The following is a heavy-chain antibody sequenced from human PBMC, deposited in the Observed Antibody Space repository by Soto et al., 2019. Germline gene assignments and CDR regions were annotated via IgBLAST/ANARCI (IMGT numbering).Heavy chain of an antibody. CDR3: ARGMATVYYFDY. Sequence: QVQLVQSGAEVKKPGSSVMVSCKASGGTFSSGYEISWVRQAPGQGLEWMAGIIPIFDTANYAQNFQGRLTITADESTTTACMELSSLTSDDTAVYYCARGMATVYYFDYWGQGTQVTVSS. J-gene: IGHJ4*02. D-gene: IGHD4-4*01. CDR1: GGTFSSGYE. V-gene: IGHV1-69*01. CDR2: IIPIFDTA.